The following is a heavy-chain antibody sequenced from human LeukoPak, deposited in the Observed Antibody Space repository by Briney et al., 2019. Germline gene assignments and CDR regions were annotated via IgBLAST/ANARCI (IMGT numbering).Heavy chain of an antibody. V-gene: IGHV3-48*01. CDR2: ISTSTTTL. D-gene: IGHD3-10*01. J-gene: IGHJ4*02. Sequence: PGGSLRLSCAASGFTFSDYSMSWVRQAPGRGLEWISYISTSTTTLYYADSVKGRFTISRDNAKNSLYLQMNSLRAEDTAFYYCARSDIGTMVRGLLYYFAYWGQGTLVTVSS. CDR1: GFTFSDYS. CDR3: ARSDIGTMVRGLLYYFAY.